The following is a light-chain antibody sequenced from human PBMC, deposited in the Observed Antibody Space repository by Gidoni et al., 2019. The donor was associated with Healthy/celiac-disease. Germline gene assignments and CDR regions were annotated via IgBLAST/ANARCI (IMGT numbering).Light chain of an antibody. V-gene: IGKV3-15*01. Sequence: IVIPQSPATLSVSPGESATLSCRASQSVSSNLAWYQQKPGQAPRLLIYGASTRATGIPARFSASGSGTEFTLTISSLQSEDFAVYYCQQYNNWPLTFGGGTKVEIK. CDR3: QQYNNWPLT. CDR2: GAS. J-gene: IGKJ4*01. CDR1: QSVSSN.